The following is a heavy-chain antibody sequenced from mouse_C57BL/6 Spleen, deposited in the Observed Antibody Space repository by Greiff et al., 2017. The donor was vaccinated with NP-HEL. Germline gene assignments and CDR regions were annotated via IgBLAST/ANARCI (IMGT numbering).Heavy chain of an antibody. V-gene: IGHV1-81*01. CDR1: GYTFTSYG. CDR3: ARALYDYDVAY. D-gene: IGHD2-4*01. J-gene: IGHJ3*01. Sequence: QVQLQQSGAELARPGASVKLSCKASGYTFTSYGISWVKQRTGQGLEWIGEIYPRSGNTYYNEKFKGKATLAADKSSSTAYMELRSLTSEDSAVYFCARALYDYDVAYWGQGTLVTVSA. CDR2: IYPRSGNT.